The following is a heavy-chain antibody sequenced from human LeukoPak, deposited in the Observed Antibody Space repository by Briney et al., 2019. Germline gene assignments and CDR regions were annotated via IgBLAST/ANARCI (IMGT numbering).Heavy chain of an antibody. Sequence: PGGSLRLSCAASGFTFSDYYMIWIRQAPGKGLEWVSYISSSSSSYTNYADSVKGRFTISRDNAKKSLYLQMNSLRAEDAAVYYCARDVSGYYGSGSYHDYWGQGTLVTVSS. CDR2: ISSSSSSYT. V-gene: IGHV3-11*06. D-gene: IGHD3-10*01. CDR1: GFTFSDYY. CDR3: ARDVSGYYGSGSYHDY. J-gene: IGHJ4*02.